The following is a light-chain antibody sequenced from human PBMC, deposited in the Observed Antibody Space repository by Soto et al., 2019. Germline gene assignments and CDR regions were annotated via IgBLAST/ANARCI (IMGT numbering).Light chain of an antibody. CDR3: SSYTSSSTRV. CDR2: DVR. Sequence: QSALTQPASVSGSPGRSITISCTGTSRDVGAYNYVSWYQQHPGKAPKLMIYDVRHRPSGVSNRFSGSKSGNTASLTISGLQAEDEADYYCSSYTSSSTRVFGTGTKLTVL. CDR1: SRDVGAYNY. V-gene: IGLV2-14*01. J-gene: IGLJ1*01.